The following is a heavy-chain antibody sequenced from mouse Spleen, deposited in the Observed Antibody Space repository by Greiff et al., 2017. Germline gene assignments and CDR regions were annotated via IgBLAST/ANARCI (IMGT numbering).Heavy chain of an antibody. Sequence: VQLKQSGPELVKPGASVKMSCKASGYTFTDYNMHWVKQSHGKSLEWIGYINPNNGGTSYNQKFKGKATLTVNKSSSTAYMELRSLTSEDSAVYYCAKVDSSAYYFDYWGQGTTLTVSA. D-gene: IGHD3-2*02. CDR2: INPNNGGT. V-gene: IGHV1-22*01. J-gene: IGHJ2*01. CDR3: AKVDSSAYYFDY. CDR1: GYTFTDYN.